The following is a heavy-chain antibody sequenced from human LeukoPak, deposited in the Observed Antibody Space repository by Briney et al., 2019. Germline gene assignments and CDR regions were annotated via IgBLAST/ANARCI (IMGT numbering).Heavy chain of an antibody. CDR2: ISWNSGSI. J-gene: IGHJ4*02. V-gene: IGHV3-9*03. Sequence: GGSLRLSCAASGFTFDDYAMHWVWQAPGKGLEWVSGISWNSGSIGYADSVKGRFTISRDNAKNSLYLQMNSLRAEDMALYYCAKGLSSSWHAEFDYFDYWGQGTLVTVSS. CDR3: AKGLSSSWHAEFDYFDY. D-gene: IGHD6-13*01. CDR1: GFTFDDYA.